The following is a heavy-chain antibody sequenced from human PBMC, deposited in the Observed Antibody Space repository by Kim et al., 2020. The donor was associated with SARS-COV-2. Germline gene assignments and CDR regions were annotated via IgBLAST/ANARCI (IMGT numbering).Heavy chain of an antibody. CDR2: INAGNGNT. CDR3: ARAPYSSGPGLIDY. J-gene: IGHJ4*02. D-gene: IGHD6-19*01. CDR1: GYTFTSYA. Sequence: ASVKVSCKASGYTFTSYAMHCVRQAPGQRLEWMGWINAGNGNTKYSQKFQGRVTITRDTSASTAYMELSSLRSEDTAVYYCARAPYSSGPGLIDYWGQGTLVTVSS. V-gene: IGHV1-3*01.